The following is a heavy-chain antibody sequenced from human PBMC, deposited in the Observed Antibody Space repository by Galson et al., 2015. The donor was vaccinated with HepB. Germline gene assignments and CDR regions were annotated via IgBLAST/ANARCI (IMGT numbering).Heavy chain of an antibody. Sequence: SLRLSCAASGFTFSNAWMSWVRQAPGKGLEWVGRIKSKTDGGTTDYAAPVKGRFTISRDDSKNTLYLQMNSLKTEDTAVYYCTTVLLFDNWNDLKVEAFDIWGQGTMVTVSS. J-gene: IGHJ3*02. CDR1: GFTFSNAW. V-gene: IGHV3-15*01. D-gene: IGHD1-1*01. CDR3: TTVLLFDNWNDLKVEAFDI. CDR2: IKSKTDGGTT.